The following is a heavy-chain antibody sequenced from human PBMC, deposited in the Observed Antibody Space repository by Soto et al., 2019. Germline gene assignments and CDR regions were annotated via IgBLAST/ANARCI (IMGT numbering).Heavy chain of an antibody. CDR1: GFTFSSYA. Sequence: GSLRLSCAASGFTFSSYAMSWVRQAPGKGLEWVSAISGSGGSTYYADSVKGRFTISRDNAKNSLYLQMNSLRAEDTAVYYCVRDSLYSSYHPSHNYWGQGTLVTVSS. J-gene: IGHJ4*02. CDR2: ISGSGGST. V-gene: IGHV3-23*01. D-gene: IGHD5-12*01. CDR3: VRDSLYSSYHPSHNY.